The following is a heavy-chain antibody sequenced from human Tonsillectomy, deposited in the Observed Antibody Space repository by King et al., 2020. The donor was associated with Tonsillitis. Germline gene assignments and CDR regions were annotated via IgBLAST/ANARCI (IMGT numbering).Heavy chain of an antibody. CDR2: IYWDDDK. V-gene: IGHV2-5*02. CDR3: AHIRGGSEIDY. CDR1: GFSLSTSGVG. Sequence: TLKESGPTLVKPTQTLTLTCTFSGFSLSTSGVGVGWIRQPPGKALEWLALIYWDDDKRYSPSLKSRLTITKDTSKNTVFLTMTNMDTVDTATYYCAHIRGGSEIDYWGQGTLVTVSS. D-gene: IGHD5-12*01. J-gene: IGHJ4*02.